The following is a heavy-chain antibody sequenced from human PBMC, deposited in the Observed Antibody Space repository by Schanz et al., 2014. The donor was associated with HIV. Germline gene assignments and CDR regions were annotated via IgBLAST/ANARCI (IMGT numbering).Heavy chain of an antibody. CDR3: ARGRGIAVADYGMDV. CDR1: GFTITSYG. CDR2: ISYDGSNK. J-gene: IGHJ6*02. D-gene: IGHD6-19*01. V-gene: IGHV3-30*03. Sequence: VQLLESGGGLVQPGGSLRLSCAVSGFTITSYGMSWVRQAPGKGLEWVAVISYDGSNKKYADSVKGRFTISRDNAKNSLYLQMNSLRAEDTAVYYCARGRGIAVADYGMDVWGQRTTVTVSS.